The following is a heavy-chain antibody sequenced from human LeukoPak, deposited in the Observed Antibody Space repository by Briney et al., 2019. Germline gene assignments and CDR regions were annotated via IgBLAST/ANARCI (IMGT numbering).Heavy chain of an antibody. J-gene: IGHJ4*02. Sequence: ASEKVSCKASGYTFTSYGISWVRQAPGQGLEWMGWISAYNGNTNYAQKLQGRVTMTTDTSTSTAYMELRSLRSDDTAVYYCARGRYYDSSGYYPLGYWGQGTLVTVSS. CDR2: ISAYNGNT. V-gene: IGHV1-18*01. CDR1: GYTFTSYG. CDR3: ARGRYYDSSGYYPLGY. D-gene: IGHD3-22*01.